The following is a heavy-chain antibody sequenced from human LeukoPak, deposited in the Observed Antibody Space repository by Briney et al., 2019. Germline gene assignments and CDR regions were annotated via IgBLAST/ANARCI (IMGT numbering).Heavy chain of an antibody. Sequence: PGGSLRLSCAASGFTFNSYGMNWVRQAPGKGLEWVSYISSTGTTIYYADSVKGRFTISRDNAKNSLYLQMNSLRAEDTAVYYCARDGGIAVAGDAFDIWGQGTKVTVSS. CDR3: ARDGGIAVAGDAFDI. J-gene: IGHJ3*02. CDR2: ISSTGTTI. CDR1: GFTFNSYG. V-gene: IGHV3-48*03. D-gene: IGHD6-19*01.